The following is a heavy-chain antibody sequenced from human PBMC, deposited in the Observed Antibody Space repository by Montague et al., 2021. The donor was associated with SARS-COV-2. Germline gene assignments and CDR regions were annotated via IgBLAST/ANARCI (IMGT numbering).Heavy chain of an antibody. D-gene: IGHD3-16*02. Sequence: SDTLSLTCTVSGGSINRYYWSWIRQPAGKGLGWIGRIYTTGSTNSNPSLMSRVTMSVDTSKNQFSLNLSSVTAADTAIYYCARDGDYDYIWGSYRPYYFDNWGQGTLVTVSS. CDR1: GGSINRYY. CDR2: IYTTGST. CDR3: ARDGDYDYIWGSYRPYYFDN. V-gene: IGHV4-4*07. J-gene: IGHJ4*02.